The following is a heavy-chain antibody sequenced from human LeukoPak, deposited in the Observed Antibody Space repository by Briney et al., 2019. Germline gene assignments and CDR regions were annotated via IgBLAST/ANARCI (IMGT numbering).Heavy chain of an antibody. CDR1: GFTFSTYA. Sequence: PGGSLRLSCAASGFTFSTYAMSWVRQAPGKGLEWVSAISGSSGTTYYGDSVKGRFTISRDNSKNTVNLQMNTLRAEDTAVYYCAKGQALYTSSWYGNALEIWGQGTMVTVSS. CDR3: AKGQALYTSSWYGNALEI. J-gene: IGHJ3*02. CDR2: ISGSSGTT. V-gene: IGHV3-23*01. D-gene: IGHD6-13*01.